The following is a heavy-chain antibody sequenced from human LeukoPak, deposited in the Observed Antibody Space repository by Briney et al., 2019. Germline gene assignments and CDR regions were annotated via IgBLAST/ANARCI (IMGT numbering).Heavy chain of an antibody. CDR2: IYYSGST. V-gene: IGHV4-39*01. D-gene: IGHD4-23*01. Sequence: ASETLSLTCTVSGGSISSGSYYGGWIRQSPGKGLEWIGSIYYSGSTYYNPSLKSRITISVDTSKNQFSLKLSSVTAADTAVYYCARHPTGTTVVTQPIDYWGQGTLVTVSS. CDR1: GGSISSGSYY. CDR3: ARHPTGTTVVTQPIDY. J-gene: IGHJ4*02.